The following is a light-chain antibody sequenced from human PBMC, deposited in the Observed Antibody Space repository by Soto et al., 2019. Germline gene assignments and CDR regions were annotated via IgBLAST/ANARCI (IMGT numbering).Light chain of an antibody. V-gene: IGLV1-44*01. CDR1: SSNIGSNT. CDR2: SNN. J-gene: IGLJ3*02. CDR3: AAWDDSLNGWV. Sequence: QAVVTQPPSASGTPGQRVTISCSGSSSNIGSNTVNCYQQLPGTAPKLLIYSNNQRPSGVPDRFSGSKSGTSASLAISGLQSEDEADYYCAAWDDSLNGWVFGGGTKLTVL.